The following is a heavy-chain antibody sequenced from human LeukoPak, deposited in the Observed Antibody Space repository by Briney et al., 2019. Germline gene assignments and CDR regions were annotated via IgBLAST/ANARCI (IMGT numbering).Heavy chain of an antibody. D-gene: IGHD1-7*01. J-gene: IGHJ4*02. CDR2: IKQDGSEE. V-gene: IGHV3-7*01. Sequence: GGSLRLSCAASGFNLDSYWMTWVRQAPGKGLEWVATIKQDGSEEYYVGSLKGRFIISRDNVKNSLYLQMNSLRADDTAVYYCARLLGWELVYFDYWGQGTLVSVSS. CDR1: GFNLDSYW. CDR3: ARLLGWELVYFDY.